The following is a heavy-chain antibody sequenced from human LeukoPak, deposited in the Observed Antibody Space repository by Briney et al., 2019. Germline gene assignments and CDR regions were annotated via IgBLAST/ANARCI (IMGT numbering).Heavy chain of an antibody. D-gene: IGHD6-19*01. Sequence: GGSLRLSCAASGFTFSSYGMHWVRQAPGRGLEWVAFIRYDGSNKYYADSVKGRFTISRDNSKNTLYLQMNSLRAEDTAVYYCARPAVAGTKYYYYYYYMDVWGKGTTVTISS. V-gene: IGHV3-30*02. J-gene: IGHJ6*03. CDR3: ARPAVAGTKYYYYYYYMDV. CDR1: GFTFSSYG. CDR2: IRYDGSNK.